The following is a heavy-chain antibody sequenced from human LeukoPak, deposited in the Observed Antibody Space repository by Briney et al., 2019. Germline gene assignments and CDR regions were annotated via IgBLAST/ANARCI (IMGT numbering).Heavy chain of an antibody. D-gene: IGHD6-19*01. CDR1: GDTFSSYA. V-gene: IGHV1-69*04. CDR3: ARGGWSRNWFDP. CDR2: IIPILGIA. Sequence: SVKVSCKASGDTFSSYAISWVRQAPGQGLEWMGRIIPILGIANYAQKFQGRVTITADKSTSTAYMELSSLRSEDTAVYYCARGGWSRNWFDPWGQGTLVTVSS. J-gene: IGHJ5*02.